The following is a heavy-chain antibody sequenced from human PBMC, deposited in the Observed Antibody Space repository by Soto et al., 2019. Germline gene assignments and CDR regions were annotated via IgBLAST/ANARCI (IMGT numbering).Heavy chain of an antibody. J-gene: IGHJ4*02. CDR2: ISYDGSNK. CDR3: AKEAPYYDYVWGSYRSPYYFDY. D-gene: IGHD3-16*02. V-gene: IGHV3-30*18. Sequence: GGPQRLSCAASGFTFSSYGMHWVRQAPGKGLEWVAVISYDGSNKYYADSVKGRFTISRDNSKNTLYLQMNSLRAEDTAVYYCAKEAPYYDYVWGSYRSPYYFDYWGQGTLVTVSS. CDR1: GFTFSSYG.